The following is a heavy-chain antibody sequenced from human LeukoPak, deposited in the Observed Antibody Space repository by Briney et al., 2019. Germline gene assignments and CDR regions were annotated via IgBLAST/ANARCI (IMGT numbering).Heavy chain of an antibody. D-gene: IGHD3-22*01. CDR3: ARVISDYYDTSGYYHGAFDI. V-gene: IGHV4-39*01. CDR2: IYYNEST. Sequence: ASETLSLTCTVSGGSIYSNTYYWGWIRQPPGKGLEWIGNIYYNESTYYNPSLKSRVTISVDTSKNQFSLRLTFVTAADTAVYYCARVISDYYDTSGYYHGAFDIWGQGTMATVSS. J-gene: IGHJ3*02. CDR1: GGSIYSNTYY.